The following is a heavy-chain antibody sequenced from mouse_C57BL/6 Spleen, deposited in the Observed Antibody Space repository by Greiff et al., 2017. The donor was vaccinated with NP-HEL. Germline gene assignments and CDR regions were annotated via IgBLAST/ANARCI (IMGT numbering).Heavy chain of an antibody. CDR2: INPYNGGT. CDR3: ARSGSRGAMDY. CDR1: GYTFTDYY. Sequence: EVQLVESGPVLVKPGASVKMSCKASGYTFTDYYMNWVKQSHGKSLEWIGVINPYNGGTSYNQKFKGKATLTVDKSSSTAYMELNSLTSEDSAVYDCARSGSRGAMDYWGQGTSVTVSS. D-gene: IGHD3-1*01. J-gene: IGHJ4*01. V-gene: IGHV1-19*01.